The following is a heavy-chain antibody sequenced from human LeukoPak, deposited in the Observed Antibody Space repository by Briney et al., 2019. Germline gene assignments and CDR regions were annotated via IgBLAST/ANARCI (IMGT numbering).Heavy chain of an antibody. CDR2: ISYDGSNK. D-gene: IGHD2-15*01. Sequence: PGGSLRLSRAASGFTFSSYAMHWVRQAPGKGLEWVAVISYDGSNKYYADSVKGRFTISRDNSKNTLYLQMNSLRAEDTAVYYCALCGSCYSQKDYYYYGMDVWGQGTTVTVSS. CDR1: GFTFSSYA. V-gene: IGHV3-30*04. CDR3: ALCGSCYSQKDYYYYGMDV. J-gene: IGHJ6*02.